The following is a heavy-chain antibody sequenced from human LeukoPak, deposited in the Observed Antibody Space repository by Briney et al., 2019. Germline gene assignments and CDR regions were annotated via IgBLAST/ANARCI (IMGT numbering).Heavy chain of an antibody. Sequence: ASVKVSCKASGYTFSGYYLHWVRQAPGQGLEWMGWINPNSGRTSYAQKFQGRVTMTRDTSISTAYMELRRLRSDDTAVYFCARLGYSSGSDYWGQGTLVTVSS. CDR1: GYTFSGYY. D-gene: IGHD3-22*01. J-gene: IGHJ4*02. CDR3: ARLGYSSGSDY. CDR2: INPNSGRT. V-gene: IGHV1-2*02.